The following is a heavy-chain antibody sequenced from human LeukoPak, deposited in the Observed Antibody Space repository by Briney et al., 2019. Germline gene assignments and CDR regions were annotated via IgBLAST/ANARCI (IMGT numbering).Heavy chain of an antibody. CDR2: IWYDGSNQ. D-gene: IGHD1-26*01. J-gene: IGHJ4*02. V-gene: IGHV3-33*08. CDR1: GFTFSSYG. CDR3: ARWGAGATIDY. Sequence: QPGGSLRLSCAASGFTFSSYGMHWVRRAPGKGLEWVAVIWYDGSNQYYADSVKGRFTISRDNSGNTAYLQMNSLRVEDTAVYFCARWGAGATIDYWGQGTLVTVSS.